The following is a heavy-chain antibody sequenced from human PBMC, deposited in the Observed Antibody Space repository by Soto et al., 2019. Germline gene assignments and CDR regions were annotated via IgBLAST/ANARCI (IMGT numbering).Heavy chain of an antibody. CDR3: ARVGADIVVSPGQYNWFDP. CDR1: GGSFSGYY. J-gene: IGHJ5*02. D-gene: IGHD2-2*01. CDR2: INHSGST. Sequence: SETLSLTCAVYGGSFSGYYWSWIRQPPGKGLEWIGEINHSGSTNYNPSLKSRVTISVDTSKNQFSLKLSSVTAADTAVYYCARVGADIVVSPGQYNWFDPWGQGTLVTVSS. V-gene: IGHV4-34*01.